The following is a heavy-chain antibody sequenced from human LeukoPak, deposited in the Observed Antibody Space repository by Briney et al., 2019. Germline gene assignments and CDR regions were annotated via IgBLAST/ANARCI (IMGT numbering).Heavy chain of an antibody. D-gene: IGHD3-22*01. J-gene: IGHJ4*02. Sequence: GGSLRLSCAASGFTFSSYSMKWVRQAPGKGLEWVSYISSSSSTIYYADSVKGRFTISRDNAKNSLYLQMNSLRAEDTAVYYCARGPTYYYDSSGYYVFDYWGQGTLVTASS. CDR3: ARGPTYYYDSSGYYVFDY. CDR2: ISSSSSTI. V-gene: IGHV3-48*01. CDR1: GFTFSSYS.